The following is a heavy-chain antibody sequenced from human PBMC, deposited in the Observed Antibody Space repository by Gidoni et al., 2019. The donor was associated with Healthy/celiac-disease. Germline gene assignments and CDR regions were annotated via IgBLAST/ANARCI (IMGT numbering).Heavy chain of an antibody. CDR2: INHSGST. J-gene: IGHJ4*02. D-gene: IGHD6-19*01. Sequence: QVQLQQWGAGLLKPSETLSLTCAVYGGSFSGYYWSWIRQPPGKGLEWIGEINHSGSTNYNPSLKSRVTTSVDTSKNQFSLKLSSVTAADTAVYYCARVWGRYSSGWYLYWGQGTLVTVSS. V-gene: IGHV4-34*01. CDR3: ARVWGRYSSGWYLY. CDR1: GGSFSGYY.